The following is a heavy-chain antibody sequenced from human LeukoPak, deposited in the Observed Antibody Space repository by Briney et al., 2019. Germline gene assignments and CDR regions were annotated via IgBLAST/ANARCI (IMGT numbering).Heavy chain of an antibody. V-gene: IGHV3-30*18. CDR1: GFTFSSYG. CDR3: AKDRYSYAFEYSAS. D-gene: IGHD5-18*01. Sequence: SGGSLRLSCAASGFTFSSYGMHWVRQAPGKGLDWVAVISNDGSKKYYADSVKGRFTISRDNSKNTLSLQVSSLRTEDTAVYYCAKDRYSYAFEYSASWGQGTLVTVSS. CDR2: ISNDGSKK. J-gene: IGHJ5*02.